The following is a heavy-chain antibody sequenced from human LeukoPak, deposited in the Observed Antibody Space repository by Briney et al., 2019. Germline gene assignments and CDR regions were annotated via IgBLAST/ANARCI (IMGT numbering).Heavy chain of an antibody. CDR3: ARSTDLAYCGGDCYRFDY. Sequence: SETLSLTCTVSGGSVNSGSYYWNWIRQPPGKGLEWIGYIYYSGSTNYNPSLKSRVTISVDTSKNRFSLKLSSVTAADTAVYYCARSTDLAYCGGDCYRFDYWGQGTLVTVSS. V-gene: IGHV4-61*01. CDR1: GGSVNSGSYY. J-gene: IGHJ4*02. CDR2: IYYSGST. D-gene: IGHD2-21*02.